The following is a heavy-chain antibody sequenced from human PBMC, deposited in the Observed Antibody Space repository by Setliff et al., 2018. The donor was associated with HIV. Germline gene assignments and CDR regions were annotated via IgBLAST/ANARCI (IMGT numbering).Heavy chain of an antibody. CDR2: FYYSGSA. Sequence: SETLSLTCTVSGSSISSHYWTWIRQPPGRGLEWIGSFYYSGSANYNPSLKSRVSISVDTSNNQFSLKLSSVTAADTAVYYCACMVRGVIGPYFDYWGQGTLVTAPQ. CDR3: ACMVRGVIGPYFDY. V-gene: IGHV4-59*08. J-gene: IGHJ4*02. D-gene: IGHD3-10*01. CDR1: GSSISSHY.